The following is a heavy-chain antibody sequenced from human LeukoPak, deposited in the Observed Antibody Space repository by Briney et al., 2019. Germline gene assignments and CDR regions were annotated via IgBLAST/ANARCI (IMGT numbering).Heavy chain of an antibody. CDR1: GYTFTGYY. D-gene: IGHD6-6*01. J-gene: IGHJ4*02. V-gene: IGHV1-2*06. Sequence: ASXKVSCKASGYTFTGYYMHWVRQAPGKGVEWVGRINPNSGGKKYAQKFQGRDNINRDTSISTAYMELSRLRSDDPAVYYCARGKSIAAHYYFDYWGQGTLVTVSS. CDR3: ARGKSIAAHYYFDY. CDR2: INPNSGGK.